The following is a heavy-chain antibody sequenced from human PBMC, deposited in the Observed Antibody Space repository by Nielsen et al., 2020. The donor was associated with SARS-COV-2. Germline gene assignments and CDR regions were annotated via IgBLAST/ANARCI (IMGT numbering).Heavy chain of an antibody. V-gene: IGHV3-7*05. CDR1: GFSFHTSW. Sequence: GGSLRLSCAASGFSFHTSWMNWVRQGPGKRLEWVANINPDGSMKRHVDSVMGRFTISRDNARDSLYLQMNNLRAEDTAIYYCLQGGASWGQGTLVTVSS. D-gene: IGHD1-1*01. J-gene: IGHJ5*02. CDR2: INPDGSMK. CDR3: LQGGAS.